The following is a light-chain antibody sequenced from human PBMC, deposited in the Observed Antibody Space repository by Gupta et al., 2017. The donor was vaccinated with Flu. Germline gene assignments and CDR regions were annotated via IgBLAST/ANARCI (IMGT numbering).Light chain of an antibody. J-gene: IGKJ1*01. CDR2: LVS. V-gene: IGKV2-30*01. Sequence: DVVMTQSPLSLAVTLGQPASISCRSSQGLVYSDGNTYLHWFQQRPGQSPRRLTPLVSYRDSGVPDRFSGSGSGTDFTLKIRRVEAEDVGVYYCMQGAHWPWAFGQGTKVEIK. CDR3: MQGAHWPWA. CDR1: QGLVYSDGNTY.